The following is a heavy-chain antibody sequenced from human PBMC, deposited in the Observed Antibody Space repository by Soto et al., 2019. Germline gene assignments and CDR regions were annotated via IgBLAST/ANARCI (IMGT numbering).Heavy chain of an antibody. V-gene: IGHV4-59*06. CDR3: ASSTSWQRFDP. CDR2: IYYSGST. D-gene: IGHD2-2*01. Sequence: SETLSLTCAVYGGSFSGYYWTWIRQPPGKGLEWIGYIYYSGSTYYNPSLKSRVTISVDTSKNQFSLKLSSVTAADTAVYYCASSTSWQRFDPWGQGTLVTVSS. J-gene: IGHJ5*02. CDR1: GGSFSGYY.